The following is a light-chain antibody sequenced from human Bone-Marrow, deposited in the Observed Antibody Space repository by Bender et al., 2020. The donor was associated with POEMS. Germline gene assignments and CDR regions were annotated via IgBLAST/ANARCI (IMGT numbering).Light chain of an antibody. CDR1: NIGRES. CDR2: DDS. J-gene: IGLJ2*01. V-gene: IGLV3-21*03. Sequence: SYVLTQPPSVSVASGTTARITCGGTNIGRESVHWYQQRPGQAPVLVVYDDSDRPSGIPERFSGSNSGNTASLTITRVEAGDEADYYCQVWDSNTDHAIFGGGTKLSVL. CDR3: QVWDSNTDHAI.